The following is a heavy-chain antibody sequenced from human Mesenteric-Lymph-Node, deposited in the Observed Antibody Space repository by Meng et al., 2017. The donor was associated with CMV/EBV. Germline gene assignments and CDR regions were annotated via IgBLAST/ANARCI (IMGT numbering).Heavy chain of an antibody. J-gene: IGHJ5*02. V-gene: IGHV1-69*10. CDR3: ARDQGTYYDFWSGYYLGNWFDP. Sequence: SVKVSCKASGGTFSSYAISWVRQAPGQGLEWMGGIIPILGIANYAQKFQGRVTMTRDTSISTAYMELSRLRSDDTAVYYCARDQGTYYDFWSGYYLGNWFDPWGQGTLVTVSS. CDR1: GGTFSSYA. D-gene: IGHD3-3*01. CDR2: IIPILGIA.